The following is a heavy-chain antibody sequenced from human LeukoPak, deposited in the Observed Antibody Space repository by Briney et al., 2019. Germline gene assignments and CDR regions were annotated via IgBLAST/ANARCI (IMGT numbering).Heavy chain of an antibody. D-gene: IGHD5-12*01. Sequence: GGSLRLSCVASGFTFSIYPMSWVRQAPGKGLEWVSGISGSGRSTDYADSVKGRFAISRDNAKNTLYLQMNSLRVEDTAVYYCAKDLIGGNIVATIPECWGQGTLVTVSS. J-gene: IGHJ4*02. CDR1: GFTFSIYP. CDR2: ISGSGRST. V-gene: IGHV3-23*01. CDR3: AKDLIGGNIVATIPEC.